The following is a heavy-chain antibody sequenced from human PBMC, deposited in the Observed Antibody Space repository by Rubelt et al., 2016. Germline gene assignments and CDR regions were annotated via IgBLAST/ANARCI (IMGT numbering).Heavy chain of an antibody. CDR3: ARGSGHFDY. Sequence: SYAMHWVRQAPGKGLEWVAVISYDGSNKYYADSVKGRFTISRDNSKNTLYLQMNSLRAEDTAVYYCARGSGHFDYWGQGTLVTVSS. CDR1: SYA. V-gene: IGHV3-30*04. CDR2: ISYDGSNK. J-gene: IGHJ4*02. D-gene: IGHD3-10*01.